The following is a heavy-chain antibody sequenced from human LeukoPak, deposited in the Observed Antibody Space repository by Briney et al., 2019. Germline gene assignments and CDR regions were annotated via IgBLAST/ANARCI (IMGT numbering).Heavy chain of an antibody. CDR1: GFTFSSYE. V-gene: IGHV3-23*01. J-gene: IGHJ6*03. CDR3: AKDGSMPWGYYMDV. CDR2: ISGSGGST. D-gene: IGHD2/OR15-2a*01. Sequence: GGSLSLSCAASGFTFSSYEMNWVRQAPGKGLEWVSAISGSGGSTYYADSVKGRFTISRDNSKNTLYLQMNSLRAEDTAVYYCAKDGSMPWGYYMDVWGKGTTVTISS.